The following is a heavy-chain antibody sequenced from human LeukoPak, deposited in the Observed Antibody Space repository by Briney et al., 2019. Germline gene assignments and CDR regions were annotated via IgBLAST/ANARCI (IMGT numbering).Heavy chain of an antibody. CDR2: ISGSTTAI. Sequence: PGGSLRLSCAASGFTFSDYYMSWIRQAPGRGLEWISYISGSTTAISYADSVKGRFTTSRDNAKNSLYLQMSSLGAEDTAVYYCARDSLVQGVFDYWGQGTLVTVSS. J-gene: IGHJ4*02. V-gene: IGHV3-11*01. CDR3: ARDSLVQGVFDY. CDR1: GFTFSDYY. D-gene: IGHD3-10*01.